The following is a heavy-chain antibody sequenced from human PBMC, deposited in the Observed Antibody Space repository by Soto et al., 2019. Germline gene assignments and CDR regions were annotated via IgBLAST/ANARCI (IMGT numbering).Heavy chain of an antibody. J-gene: IGHJ4*02. V-gene: IGHV3-66*01. CDR1: GFTVSSFY. CDR2: ISSGGST. Sequence: EVQPVESGGGLVQPGGSLRLSCAASGFTVSSFYMTWVRQAPGKGLQWVAVISSGGSTYYADSVKGRFTISRDNSKNTLYLEMNSLRAEDTAVYYCARDTFGGAYDFLHGGQGTLVTVSS. D-gene: IGHD3-3*01. CDR3: ARDTFGGAYDFLH.